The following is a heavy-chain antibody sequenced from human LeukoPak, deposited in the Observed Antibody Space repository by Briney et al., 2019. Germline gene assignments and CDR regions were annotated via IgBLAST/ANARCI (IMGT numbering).Heavy chain of an antibody. CDR3: ARRIYDILTGYSRALDAFDI. Sequence: PSETLSLTCAVYGGSFSDNYWTWIRQPPGKGLEWIGEINHSGSTNYNPSLKSRVTISVDTSKNQFSLKLSSVTAADTAVYYCARRIYDILTGYSRALDAFDIWGQGTMVTVSS. J-gene: IGHJ3*02. V-gene: IGHV4-34*01. CDR2: INHSGST. CDR1: GGSFSDNY. D-gene: IGHD3-9*01.